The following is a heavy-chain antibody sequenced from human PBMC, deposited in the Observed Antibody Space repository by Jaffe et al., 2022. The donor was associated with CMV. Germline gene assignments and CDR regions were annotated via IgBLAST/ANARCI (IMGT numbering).Heavy chain of an antibody. Sequence: EEQLVESGGGLVKPGRSLRLSCRASGFTFGDYTLTWFRQAPGQGLEWLAFHRSKAYGGSSEYAASVRGRFSISRDDSKSIAYLQMDRLRAEDTAIYYCSRDNQRLSDAFDIWGQGTVVTVSS. CDR1: GFTFGDYT. CDR3: SRDNQRLSDAFDI. V-gene: IGHV3-49*05. CDR2: HRSKAYGGSS. J-gene: IGHJ3*02. D-gene: IGHD6-25*01.